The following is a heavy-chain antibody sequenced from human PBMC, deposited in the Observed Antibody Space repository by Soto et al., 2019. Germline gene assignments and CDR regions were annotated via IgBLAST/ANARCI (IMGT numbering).Heavy chain of an antibody. Sequence: GGSLRLSCAASGFTFSSYSMNWVRQAPGKGLEWVSYISSSSSTIYYADSVKGRFTISRDNAKNSLYLQMSSLRAEDTAVYYCARTYTIFGVVIYYYYYYMDVWGKGTTVTVSS. D-gene: IGHD3-3*01. CDR3: ARTYTIFGVVIYYYYYYMDV. CDR2: ISSSSSTI. V-gene: IGHV3-48*01. CDR1: GFTFSSYS. J-gene: IGHJ6*03.